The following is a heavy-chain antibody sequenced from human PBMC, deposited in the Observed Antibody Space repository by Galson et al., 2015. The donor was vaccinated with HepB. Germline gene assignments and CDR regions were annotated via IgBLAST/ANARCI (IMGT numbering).Heavy chain of an antibody. D-gene: IGHD5-12*01. CDR1: GYMFTSYY. CDR2: VKPSADSA. CDR3: ARGGFLDIVTSIVFHHFDY. J-gene: IGHJ4*02. V-gene: IGHV1-46*03. Sequence: SVKVSCKASGYMFTSYYIHWVRQAPGQGLEWMGRVKPSADSAALAHKFQGSVTMTSETSTSTVYMELRGLRFEDTAVYYCARGGFLDIVTSIVFHHFDYWGQGTLVTVSS.